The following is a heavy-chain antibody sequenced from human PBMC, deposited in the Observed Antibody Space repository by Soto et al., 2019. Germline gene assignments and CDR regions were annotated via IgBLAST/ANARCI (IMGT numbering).Heavy chain of an antibody. V-gene: IGHV4-61*01. CDR3: ARVRPRITIFGVVIIDWFDP. CDR2: MYYSGSS. D-gene: IGHD3-3*01. J-gene: IGHJ5*02. Sequence: PSETLSLTCSVSGDSVSSGSYYWSWIRQPPGKGLEWIGYMYYSGSSNYNPSLKSRLTVSVDTSKNQFSLKLSSVTAADTAVYYCARVRPRITIFGVVIIDWFDPWGQGTLVTVSS. CDR1: GDSVSSGSYY.